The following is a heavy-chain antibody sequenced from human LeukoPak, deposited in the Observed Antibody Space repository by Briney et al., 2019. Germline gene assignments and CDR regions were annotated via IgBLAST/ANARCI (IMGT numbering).Heavy chain of an antibody. Sequence: PSETLSLTCTVSGGSISSGDYYWSWIRQPPGKGLEWIGYIYYSGSTYYNPSLKSRVTISVDTSKNQFSLKLSSVTAGDTAVYYCASLGITMVRGAADYWGQGTLVTVSS. D-gene: IGHD3-10*01. CDR3: ASLGITMVRGAADY. CDR1: GGSISSGDYY. CDR2: IYYSGST. J-gene: IGHJ4*02. V-gene: IGHV4-30-4*01.